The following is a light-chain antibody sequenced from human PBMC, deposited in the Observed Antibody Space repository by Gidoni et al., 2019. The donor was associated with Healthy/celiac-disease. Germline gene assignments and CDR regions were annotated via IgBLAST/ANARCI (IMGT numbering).Light chain of an antibody. Sequence: DFQLTESPSCLSASVGNRVTITCRASKGISSYLAWYQQKPGKAPKLLIYAASSLQSGVPSRFSGSGSGTDFTLTVSSLQPEDFATYYCQQRNSNAFTFGPGTKVEIK. J-gene: IGKJ3*01. CDR3: QQRNSNAFT. CDR1: KGISSY. CDR2: AAS. V-gene: IGKV1-9*01.